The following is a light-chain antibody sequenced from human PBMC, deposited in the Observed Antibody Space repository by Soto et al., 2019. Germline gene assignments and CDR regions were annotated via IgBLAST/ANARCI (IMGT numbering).Light chain of an antibody. J-gene: IGKJ1*01. CDR1: QSVSSSY. CDR3: QQYGSSPPWT. CDR2: GAS. V-gene: IGKV3-20*01. Sequence: EIVLTQSPGTLSLSPGERATLSCRASQSVSSSYLAWYQQKPGQAPRLLIYGASSRATGIPDRFSGSGSGTSFTLTISRLEPEDFAVYYCQQYGSSPPWTFGQGTKVVLK.